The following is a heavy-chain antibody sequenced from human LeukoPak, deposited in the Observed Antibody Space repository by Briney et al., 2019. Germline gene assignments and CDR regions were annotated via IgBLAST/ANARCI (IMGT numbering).Heavy chain of an antibody. CDR2: MNPNSGNT. V-gene: IGHV1-8*01. D-gene: IGHD3-9*01. CDR1: GYTFTSYD. Sequence: ASVKVSCKASGYTFTSYDINWVRQATGQGLEWMGWMNPNSGNTGYAQKFQGRVAMTRNTSISTAYMGLSSLRSEDTAVYYCARGGGYYDILTGYPDAFDIWGQGTMVTVSS. CDR3: ARGGGYYDILTGYPDAFDI. J-gene: IGHJ3*02.